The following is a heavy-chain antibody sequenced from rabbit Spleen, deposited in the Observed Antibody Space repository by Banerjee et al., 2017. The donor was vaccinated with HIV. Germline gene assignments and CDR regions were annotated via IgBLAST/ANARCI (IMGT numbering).Heavy chain of an antibody. CDR2: INASTGKP. J-gene: IGHJ4*01. Sequence: QSLEESGGDLVKPGASLTLTCTASGFSFSDRDVMCWVRQAPGKGLEWIACINASTGKPVYASWVNGRFTVSKTSSTTVTLRMTSLTGADTATYFCARDLAAWNSGSYAFKLWGPGTLVTVS. CDR1: GFSFSDRDV. D-gene: IGHD1-1*01. CDR3: ARDLAAWNSGSYAFKL. V-gene: IGHV1S40*01.